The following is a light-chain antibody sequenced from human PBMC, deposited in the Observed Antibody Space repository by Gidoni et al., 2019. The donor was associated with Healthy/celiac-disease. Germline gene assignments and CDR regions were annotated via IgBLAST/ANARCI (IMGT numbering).Light chain of an antibody. CDR1: QSVLYSSNNKNY. CDR3: QQYYSNPLT. J-gene: IGKJ4*01. CDR2: WAS. V-gene: IGKV4-1*01. Sequence: IVLTQSPHSLAVSLGERATINCKSSQSVLYSSNNKNYLAWYQQKPGQPPKLLIYWASTRESGVPDRFSGSGSGTDFTLTISSLQAEDVAVYYCQQYYSNPLTFGGGTKVEIK.